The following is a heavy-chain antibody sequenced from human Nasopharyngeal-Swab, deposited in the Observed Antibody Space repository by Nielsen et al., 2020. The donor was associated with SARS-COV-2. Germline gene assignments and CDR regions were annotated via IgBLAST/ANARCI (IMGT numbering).Heavy chain of an antibody. J-gene: IGHJ6*02. V-gene: IGHV3-23*01. D-gene: IGHD3-16*01. CDR2: ISGSGGST. CDR3: AKGGYYYGMDA. Sequence: GESLKISCAASGFTFSSYAMSWVRQAPGKGLEWVSAISGSGGSTYYADSVKGRFTISRDNSKNTLYLQMNSLRAEDTAVYYCAKGGYYYGMDAWGQGTTVTVSS. CDR1: GFTFSSYA.